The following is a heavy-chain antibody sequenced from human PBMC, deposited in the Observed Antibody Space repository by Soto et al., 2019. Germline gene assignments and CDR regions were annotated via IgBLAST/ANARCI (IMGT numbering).Heavy chain of an antibody. J-gene: IGHJ4*02. CDR2: IYYSGST. CDR3: ARDYYDSSGYLYYFDY. V-gene: IGHV4-59*12. Sequence: XTLSLPCTVSGGSISSYYWSWIRQPPGKGLEWIGYIYYSGSTNYNPSLRSRVTISVDTSKNQFSLKLSSLTSAYTAVYYCARDYYDSSGYLYYFDYWGQGTLGTVSS. D-gene: IGHD3-22*01. CDR1: GGSISSYY.